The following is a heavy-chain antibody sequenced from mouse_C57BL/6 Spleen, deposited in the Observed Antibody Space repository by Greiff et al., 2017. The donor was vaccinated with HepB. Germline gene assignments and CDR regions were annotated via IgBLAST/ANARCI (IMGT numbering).Heavy chain of an antibody. CDR2: IYPGDGDT. D-gene: IGHD1-1*01. Sequence: QVQLQQSGPELVKPGASVKISCKASGYAFSSSWMNWVKQRPGKGLEWIGRIYPGDGDTNYNGKFKGKATLTADKSSSTAYMQLSSLTSEDSAVYFCARKKDYGSSLYWYFDVWGTGTTVTVSS. J-gene: IGHJ1*03. V-gene: IGHV1-82*01. CDR3: ARKKDYGSSLYWYFDV. CDR1: GYAFSSSW.